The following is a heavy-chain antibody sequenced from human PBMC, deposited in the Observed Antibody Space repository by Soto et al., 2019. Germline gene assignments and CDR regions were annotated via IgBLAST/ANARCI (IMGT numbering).Heavy chain of an antibody. CDR1: GYTFSNFG. CDR3: ARRPDPTYFDF. CDR2: LNTYNGNT. J-gene: IGHJ4*02. V-gene: IGHV1-18*01. Sequence: QVQLVQSGAEVKKPGASLRVSCKASGYTFSNFGISWVRQAPGQGLEWMGWLNTYNGNTNFAVKFQGKVTMTTDTSTSTAYMDLRSLTSDDTGVYSCARRPDPTYFDFWGQGTLVTVSS.